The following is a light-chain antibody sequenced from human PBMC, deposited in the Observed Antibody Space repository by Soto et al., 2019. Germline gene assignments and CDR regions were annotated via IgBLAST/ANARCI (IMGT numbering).Light chain of an antibody. V-gene: IGLV2-14*03. CDR2: HVS. J-gene: IGLJ1*01. Sequence: QSVLTQPASVSGSPAQSITISCTGTSSDVGGYNYVSWYQQHPGDAPKLMIYHVSNRPSGVSNRFSGSKSGNTASLTISGLQAEDEADYYCSSYTSTTAYIFGTGTKVTVL. CDR1: SSDVGGYNY. CDR3: SSYTSTTAYI.